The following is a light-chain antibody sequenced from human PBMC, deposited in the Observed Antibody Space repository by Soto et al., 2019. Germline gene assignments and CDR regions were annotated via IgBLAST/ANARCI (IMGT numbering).Light chain of an antibody. V-gene: IGLV1-44*01. J-gene: IGLJ2*01. Sequence: QSVVTQPPSASGTPGQRVTITCSGSSSSIGSNVVNWYQKLPGAAPKLLIYNNDQRPSGVPDRVSGSKSGSSASLAISGLQSEDEADYYCAACDDSLNGPVFGGGTQLTVL. CDR3: AACDDSLNGPV. CDR2: NND. CDR1: SSSIGSNV.